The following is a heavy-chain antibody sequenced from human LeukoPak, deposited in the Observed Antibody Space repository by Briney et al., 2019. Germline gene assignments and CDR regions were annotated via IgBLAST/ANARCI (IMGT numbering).Heavy chain of an antibody. J-gene: IGHJ4*02. V-gene: IGHV3-21*04. Sequence: GGSLRLSCAVSGFTLSSYSMKWVRQAPGKGLEWVSSISSSSLYIYYGDSVKGRFTISRDNAKHSVYLQMNRLRADDTAVYYCASFMAYYGSGSYYNFDYWGQGTLVTVSS. CDR3: ASFMAYYGSGSYYNFDY. D-gene: IGHD3-10*01. CDR1: GFTLSSYS. CDR2: ISSSSLYI.